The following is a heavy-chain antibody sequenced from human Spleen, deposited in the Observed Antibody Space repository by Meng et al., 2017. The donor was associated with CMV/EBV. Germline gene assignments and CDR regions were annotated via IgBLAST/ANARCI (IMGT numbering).Heavy chain of an antibody. Sequence: YTFTSYDMPWVRQAPAQALKWMGRINPSGGSTSYAQKFQGRVTMTRDTSTSTVYMELSSLRSEDTAVYYCARSSPSIAARRGFYFDYWGQGTLVTVSS. CDR3: ARSSPSIAARRGFYFDY. D-gene: IGHD6-6*01. V-gene: IGHV1-46*01. CDR2: INPSGGST. J-gene: IGHJ4*02. CDR1: YTFTSYD.